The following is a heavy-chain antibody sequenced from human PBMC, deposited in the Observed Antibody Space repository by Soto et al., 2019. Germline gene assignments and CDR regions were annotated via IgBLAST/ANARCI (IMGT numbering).Heavy chain of an antibody. Sequence: SVKVSCKASGGTFSSYTISWVRQAPGQGLEWMGRIIPILGIANYAQKFQGRVTITADKSTSTAYMELSSLRSEDTAVYYCARGYYGSGSYHQDAFDIWGKGTMVTVSS. D-gene: IGHD3-10*01. J-gene: IGHJ3*02. CDR1: GGTFSSYT. CDR2: IIPILGIA. V-gene: IGHV1-69*02. CDR3: ARGYYGSGSYHQDAFDI.